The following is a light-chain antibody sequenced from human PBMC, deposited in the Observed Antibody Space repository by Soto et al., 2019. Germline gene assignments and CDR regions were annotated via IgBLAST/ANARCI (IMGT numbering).Light chain of an antibody. CDR2: DVS. CDR1: QSISTW. J-gene: IGKJ4*01. CDR3: QKYNSAPLT. Sequence: DIQMTQSPSTLSASVGDRVTITCRASQSISTWLAWYQQKPGKAPKLLIYDVSSLESGVPSRFSGSGSGTEFTLTISSLQPDDVAAYYCQKYNSAPLTFGGGTKVDIK. V-gene: IGKV1-5*01.